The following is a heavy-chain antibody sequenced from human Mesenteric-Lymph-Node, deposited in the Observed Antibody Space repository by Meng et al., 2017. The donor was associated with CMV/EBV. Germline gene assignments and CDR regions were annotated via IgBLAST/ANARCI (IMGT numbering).Heavy chain of an antibody. CDR2: ISPKSGGT. D-gene: IGHD2/OR15-2a*01. CDR3: ARDRGVIVSNYDMDV. Sequence: ASVKVSCKASGYSFTDHYIHWVRQAPGQGLEWMGWISPKSGGTKYAQKFQDRITMTRDTSIYTAYMDLSSLRSDDTAIYYCARDRGVIVSNYDMDVWGQGTTVTVSS. J-gene: IGHJ6*02. CDR1: GYSFTDHY. V-gene: IGHV1-2*02.